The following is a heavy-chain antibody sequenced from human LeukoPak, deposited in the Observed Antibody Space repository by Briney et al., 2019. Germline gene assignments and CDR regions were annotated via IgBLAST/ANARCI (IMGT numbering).Heavy chain of an antibody. D-gene: IGHD6-13*01. Sequence: SETLSLTCTVSGGSVSSGSYCWSWIRQPPGKGLEWIGYIYYSGSTNYNPSLKSRVTISVDTSKNQFSLKLSSVTAADTAVYYCARDAAAAGHFDYWGQGTLVTVSS. CDR2: IYYSGST. CDR1: GGSVSSGSYC. CDR3: ARDAAAAGHFDY. J-gene: IGHJ4*02. V-gene: IGHV4-61*01.